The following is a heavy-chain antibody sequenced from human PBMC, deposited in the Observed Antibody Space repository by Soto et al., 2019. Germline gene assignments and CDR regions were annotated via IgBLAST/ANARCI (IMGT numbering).Heavy chain of an antibody. CDR2: ISAYNGNT. J-gene: IGHJ3*02. Sequence: ASVKVSCKASGYTFTSYGISWVRQAPGQGLEWMGWISAYNGNTNYAQKLQGRVTMTTDTSTSTAYMELRSLRSDDTAVYYCARGQQYSSGWYGSGDAFDIWGQGTMVTVSS. D-gene: IGHD6-19*01. CDR3: ARGQQYSSGWYGSGDAFDI. CDR1: GYTFTSYG. V-gene: IGHV1-18*01.